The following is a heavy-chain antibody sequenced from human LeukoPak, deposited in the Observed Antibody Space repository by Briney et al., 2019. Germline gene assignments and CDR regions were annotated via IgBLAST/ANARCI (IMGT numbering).Heavy chain of an antibody. D-gene: IGHD2-21*02. CDR3: ARTPPKGDIDT. V-gene: IGHV1-8*01. J-gene: IGHJ5*02. CDR2: VSPKTGDR. Sequence: ASVKVSCKASGYSFSNFHINWVRQASGKGLEGIGWVSPKTGDRGYALKFQGRVTMTSDTSETTVYMEVRSLTSEDTAVYYCARTPPKGDIDTWGQGTMVTVSS. CDR1: GYSFSNFH.